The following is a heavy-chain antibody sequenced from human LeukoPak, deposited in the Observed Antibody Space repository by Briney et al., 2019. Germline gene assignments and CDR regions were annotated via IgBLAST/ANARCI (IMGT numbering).Heavy chain of an antibody. J-gene: IGHJ3*02. CDR1: GFTFSSYA. V-gene: IGHV3-23*01. CDR2: IRGGGGST. CDR3: AKDRAYYDFWSGYWNLDAFDI. D-gene: IGHD3-3*01. Sequence: PGGSLRLSCAASGFTFSSYAMSWVRQAPGKGLEWVSAIRGGGGSTYYADSVKGRFTISRDNSKNTLYLQMNSLRAEDTAVYYCAKDRAYYDFWSGYWNLDAFDIWGQGTMVTVSS.